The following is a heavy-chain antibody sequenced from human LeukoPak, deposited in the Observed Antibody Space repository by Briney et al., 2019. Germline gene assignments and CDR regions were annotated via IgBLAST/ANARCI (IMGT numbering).Heavy chain of an antibody. D-gene: IGHD5-12*01. CDR2: VYYSTNT. Sequence: SETLSLACTVSGDSISSSSYYWDWIPQPPGKGLEWIGNVYYSTNTYYNPSLKSRVTISVDTSKNQFSLKLSSVTAADTAIYYCARHSRSAYSGYENAFDIWGQGTVITVSS. CDR3: ARHSRSAYSGYENAFDI. CDR1: GDSISSSSYY. V-gene: IGHV4-39*01. J-gene: IGHJ3*02.